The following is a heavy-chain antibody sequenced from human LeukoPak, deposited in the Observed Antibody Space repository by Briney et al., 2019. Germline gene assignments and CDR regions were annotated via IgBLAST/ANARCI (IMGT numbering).Heavy chain of an antibody. CDR3: TSHAAFDP. Sequence: PGGSLRLSCAASGFTFNNAWMNWVRQAPGKGLEWVRRIKSKNVGGTTDYAAPVKGRFTISRDDSKNTVYLQMNSLKIEDTAVYYCTSHAAFDPWGQGTLVTVSS. V-gene: IGHV3-15*01. CDR1: GFTFNNAW. J-gene: IGHJ5*02. CDR2: IKSKNVGGTT.